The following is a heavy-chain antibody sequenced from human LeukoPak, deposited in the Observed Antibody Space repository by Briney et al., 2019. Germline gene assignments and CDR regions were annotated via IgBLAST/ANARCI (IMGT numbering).Heavy chain of an antibody. D-gene: IGHD3-10*01. CDR2: VNPDDSDT. V-gene: IGHV5-51*01. CDR1: GYSFTSYW. CDR3: ARLRWPRGGRSSFDY. Sequence: PGESLKISCKGSGYSFTSYWIGWVRQMPGKGLEWMGIVNPDDSDTIYSPSFQGQVTISADESTTTAYLQWSSLKASDTAMYYCARLRWPRGGRSSFDYWGQGALVTVSS. J-gene: IGHJ4*02.